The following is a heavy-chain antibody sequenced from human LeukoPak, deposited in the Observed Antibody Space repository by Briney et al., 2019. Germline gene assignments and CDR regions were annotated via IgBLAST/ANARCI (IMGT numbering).Heavy chain of an antibody. CDR2: IKQDGSEK. Sequence: GGSLRLSRAASGFTFSSYWMSWVRQAPGKGLEWVANIKQDGSEKYYVDSVKGRFTISRDNAKNSLYLQMNSLRAEDTAVYYCARDKVVGATALDYWGQGTLVTVSS. CDR3: ARDKVVGATALDY. CDR1: GFTFSSYW. D-gene: IGHD1-26*01. J-gene: IGHJ4*02. V-gene: IGHV3-7*01.